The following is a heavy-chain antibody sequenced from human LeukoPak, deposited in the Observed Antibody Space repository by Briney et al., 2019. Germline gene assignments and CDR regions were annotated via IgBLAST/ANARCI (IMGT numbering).Heavy chain of an antibody. CDR1: GGTFSSYA. J-gene: IGHJ4*02. CDR3: AREVWCRSTSCYPSYYFDY. CDR2: IIPIFGTA. D-gene: IGHD2-2*01. V-gene: IGHV1-69*13. Sequence: SVKVSCKASGGTFSSYAISWVRQAPGQGLEWMGGIIPIFGTANYAQKFQGRVTITADESTSTAYMELSSLRSEDTAVYYCAREVWCRSTSCYPSYYFDYWGQGTPVTVSS.